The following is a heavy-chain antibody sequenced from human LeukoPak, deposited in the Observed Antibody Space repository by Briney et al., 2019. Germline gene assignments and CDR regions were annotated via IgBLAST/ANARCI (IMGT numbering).Heavy chain of an antibody. CDR3: AKSAYYDASGYYREYYFDY. CDR1: GFSFSNYA. D-gene: IGHD3-22*01. J-gene: IGHJ4*02. Sequence: QTGGSLRLSCVSSGFSFSNYAMSWVRQAPGKGLEWVSSISGSGGSTHYADSVKGRFTISRDKTKNTLYLQMNSLRVEDTAVYYCAKSAYYDASGYYREYYFDYWGQGTLVTVSS. CDR2: ISGSGGST. V-gene: IGHV3-23*01.